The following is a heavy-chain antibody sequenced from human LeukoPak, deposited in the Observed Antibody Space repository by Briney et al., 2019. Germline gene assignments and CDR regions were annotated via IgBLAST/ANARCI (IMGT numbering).Heavy chain of an antibody. CDR1: GYTFTSYD. Sequence: SVKVSCKASGYTFTSYDINWVRQAPGQGLEWMGRIIPILGIANYAQKFQGRVTITADKSTSTAYMELSSLRSEDTAVYYCARAHHYYDSSGIDYWGQGTLVTVSS. J-gene: IGHJ4*02. V-gene: IGHV1-69*04. D-gene: IGHD3-22*01. CDR2: IIPILGIA. CDR3: ARAHHYYDSSGIDY.